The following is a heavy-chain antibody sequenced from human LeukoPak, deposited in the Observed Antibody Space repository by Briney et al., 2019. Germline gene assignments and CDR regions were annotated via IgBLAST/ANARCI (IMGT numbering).Heavy chain of an antibody. J-gene: IGHJ4*02. CDR2: ISAYNGNT. V-gene: IGHV1-18*01. CDR3: ARIGRYCSSTSCYPSGFDY. Sequence: ASVKVSCKASGYTFTSYGISWVRQAPGQGLEWMGWISAYNGNTNYAQKLQGRVTMTTDTPTSTAYMELRSLRSDDTAVYYCARIGRYCSSTSCYPSGFDYWGQGTLVTVSS. D-gene: IGHD2-2*01. CDR1: GYTFTSYG.